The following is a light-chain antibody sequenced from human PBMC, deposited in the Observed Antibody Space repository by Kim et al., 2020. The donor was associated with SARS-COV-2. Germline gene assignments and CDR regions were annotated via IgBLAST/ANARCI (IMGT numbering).Light chain of an antibody. CDR1: QSVVLKSGSTY. J-gene: IGKJ2*01. V-gene: IGKV2-30*02. CDR2: KVS. Sequence: QPATTAGASTQSVVLKSGSTYLNWFQQRPGQSPRRLIYKVSNRDSGVPDRFSGSGSGPDFTLKISRVEAEDVAVYYCMQGTHWPYTFGQGTKLEIK. CDR3: MQGTHWPYT.